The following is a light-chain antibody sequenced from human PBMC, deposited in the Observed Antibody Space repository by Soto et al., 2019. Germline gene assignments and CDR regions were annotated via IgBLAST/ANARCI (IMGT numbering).Light chain of an antibody. CDR3: QQFSSYPLT. Sequence: EFVFTHSPGTLSLSPGERATCSCTASQTARNNYLAWYQQKPGQAPRLLIYDASSRATGIPDRFSGGGSGTDFTLTISRLETEDFAVYYCQQFSSYPLTFGRGTKVDIK. V-gene: IGKV3-20*01. CDR1: QTARNNY. J-gene: IGKJ4*01. CDR2: DAS.